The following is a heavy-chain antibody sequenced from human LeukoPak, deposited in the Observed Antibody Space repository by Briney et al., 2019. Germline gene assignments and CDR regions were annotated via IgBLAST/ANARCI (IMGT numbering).Heavy chain of an antibody. CDR2: ISAHNGNT. Sequence: GASVKVSCKASAYTFTNYGIAWVRQAPGQGLEWMGWISAHNGNTNYAQKLQGRVTMTTDTSTSTAYMELRSLASDDTAVYYCARDGYFDHWGQGTLVTVSS. V-gene: IGHV1-18*01. CDR3: ARDGYFDH. J-gene: IGHJ4*02. CDR1: AYTFTNYG.